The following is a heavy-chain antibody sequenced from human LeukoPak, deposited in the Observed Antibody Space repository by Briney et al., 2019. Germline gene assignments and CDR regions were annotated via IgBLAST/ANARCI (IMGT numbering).Heavy chain of an antibody. CDR2: MNPNSGNT. V-gene: IGHV1-8*01. CDR3: ARDRQQLVVGWFDP. J-gene: IGHJ5*02. CDR1: GYTFTNYD. Sequence: ASVKVSCKASGYTFTNYDINWVRQATGQGLEWMGWMNPNSGNTGYAQKFQGRVTMTRNTSISTAYMELGSLRSEDTAVYYCARDRQQLVVGWFDPWGQGTLVTVSS. D-gene: IGHD6-13*01.